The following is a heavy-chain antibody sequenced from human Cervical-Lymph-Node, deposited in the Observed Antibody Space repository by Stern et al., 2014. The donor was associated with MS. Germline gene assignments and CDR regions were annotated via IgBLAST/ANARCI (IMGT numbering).Heavy chain of an antibody. D-gene: IGHD1-26*01. J-gene: IGHJ4*02. CDR1: GFTFSSYW. V-gene: IGHV3-74*02. CDR2: LNSDATGT. Sequence: EVQLEESGGGLVQPGESLRLSCAASGFTFSSYWIHWVRQAPGKGPVWVSRLNSDATGTSYADSVKGRFTISRDNAKNTLYLQMDGLRVEDTAVYYCARGGLVGASPFDFWGQGTLVTVSP. CDR3: ARGGLVGASPFDF.